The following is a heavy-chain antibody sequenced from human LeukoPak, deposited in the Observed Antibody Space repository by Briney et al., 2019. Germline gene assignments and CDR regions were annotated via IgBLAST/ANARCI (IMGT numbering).Heavy chain of an antibody. Sequence: PSETLSLTCTVSGGSISSDYWSWIRQPPGKRLEWIGYVYYSGSTNCNPSLKSRVTISVDTSKNQFSLKLSSVTAADTAVYYCASGGSYYHYWGQGTLVTVSS. D-gene: IGHD1-26*01. CDR2: VYYSGST. J-gene: IGHJ4*02. CDR3: ASGGSYYHY. V-gene: IGHV4-59*08. CDR1: GGSISSDY.